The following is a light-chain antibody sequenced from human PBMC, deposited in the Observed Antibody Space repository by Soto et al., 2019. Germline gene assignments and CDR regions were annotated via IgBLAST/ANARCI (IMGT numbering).Light chain of an antibody. CDR1: SSDVGGYNY. CDR3: SSYTSSSTRGGV. J-gene: IGLJ3*02. V-gene: IGLV2-14*01. Sequence: ALTQPASVSGSPGQSITISCTGTSSDVGGYNYVSWYQQHPGKAPKLMIYDVSNRPSGVSNRFSGSKSGNTASLTISGLQAEDEADYYCSSYTSSSTRGGVFGGGTKLTVL. CDR2: DVS.